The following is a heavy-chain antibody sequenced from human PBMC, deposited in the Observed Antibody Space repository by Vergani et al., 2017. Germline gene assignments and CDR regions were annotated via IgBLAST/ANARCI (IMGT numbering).Heavy chain of an antibody. CDR1: GFSFNTYW. CDR2: IDEYGNRA. Sequence: EVQLVESGGGSVQSGGSLRLSCVASGFSFNTYWMHWFRQVPGKGLIGVARIDEYGNRATYGDFETGRFTISRDNAKNTVFMQMNNLRADDAGVYYCVRTEYCTGIACSTRFDSWGQGALVTVSS. D-gene: IGHD2-8*02. V-gene: IGHV3-74*03. CDR3: VRTEYCTGIACSTRFDS. J-gene: IGHJ5*01.